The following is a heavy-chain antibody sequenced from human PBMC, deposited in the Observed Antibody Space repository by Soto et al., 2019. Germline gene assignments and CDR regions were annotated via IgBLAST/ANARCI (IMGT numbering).Heavy chain of an antibody. CDR2: TTAILGTR. CDR3: AAGDSSDTGDH. J-gene: IGHJ4*02. D-gene: IGHD5-18*01. CDR1: GDTLSHYG. Sequence: QVQLVQSGAEVKKPGSSVKVSCKASGDTLSHYGVSWVRPVPGKGLEWMGGTTAILGTRDYAQKFQGRMTITSDESTTTSSIEMTSLTSDDTAVYYCAAGDSSDTGDHWGQGTLVTVSS. V-gene: IGHV1-69*01.